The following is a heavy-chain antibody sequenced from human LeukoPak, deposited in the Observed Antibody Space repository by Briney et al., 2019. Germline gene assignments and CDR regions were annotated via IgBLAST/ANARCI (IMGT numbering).Heavy chain of an antibody. Sequence: GGPLRLSCAAPASTFRSYAMRWVRQAPGKGLDWASAISGSGGSTYYADSVKGRFTISRDNSKNTLYLQMNSLRAEDTAVYYCAPLHCSSTSCPYFDYWGQGTLVTVSS. D-gene: IGHD2-2*01. V-gene: IGHV3-23*01. CDR3: APLHCSSTSCPYFDY. CDR2: ISGSGGST. J-gene: IGHJ4*02. CDR1: ASTFRSYA.